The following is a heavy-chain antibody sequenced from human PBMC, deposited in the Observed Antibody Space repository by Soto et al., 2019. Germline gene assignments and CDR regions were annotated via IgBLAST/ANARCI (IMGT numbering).Heavy chain of an antibody. CDR2: IYSGGST. V-gene: IGHV3-53*04. D-gene: IGHD3-22*01. Sequence: EVQLVESGGGLVQPGGSLRLSCAASGFTVSSNYMSWVRQAPGKGLEWVSVIYSGGSTYYADSVKGRFTISIHNSKNTLYLQMNSLRTEETAVYYCARDTYYYDSSPAFDIWGQGTMVTVSS. CDR1: GFTVSSNY. CDR3: ARDTYYYDSSPAFDI. J-gene: IGHJ3*02.